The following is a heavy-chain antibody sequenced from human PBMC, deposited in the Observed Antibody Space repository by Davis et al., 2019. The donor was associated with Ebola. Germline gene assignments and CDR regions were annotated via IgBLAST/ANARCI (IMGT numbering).Heavy chain of an antibody. CDR3: ARQGAPYSAPAN. CDR1: GYSFTSFW. D-gene: IGHD1-26*01. Sequence: QVSCKASGYSFTSFWIGWVRQPPGQGLEWMGAILPGDSDTRYSPSFQSQVTISADKSITTAYLHWNSLKASDTAMYYCARQGAPYSAPANWGQGTLVTVSS. J-gene: IGHJ4*02. V-gene: IGHV5-51*01. CDR2: ILPGDSDT.